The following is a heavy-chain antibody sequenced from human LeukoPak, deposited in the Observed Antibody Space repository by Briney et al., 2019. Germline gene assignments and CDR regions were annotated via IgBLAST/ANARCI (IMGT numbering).Heavy chain of an antibody. J-gene: IGHJ6*03. Sequence: ASVKVSCKASGYTFTSYDINWVRQATGQGLEWMGWMNPNSGNTGYAQKFQGRVTMTRNTSISTAYMELSSLGSEDTAVYYCARGDSSSWIYYYYMDVWGKGTTVTVSS. CDR2: MNPNSGNT. CDR1: GYTFTSYD. D-gene: IGHD6-13*01. V-gene: IGHV1-8*01. CDR3: ARGDSSSWIYYYYMDV.